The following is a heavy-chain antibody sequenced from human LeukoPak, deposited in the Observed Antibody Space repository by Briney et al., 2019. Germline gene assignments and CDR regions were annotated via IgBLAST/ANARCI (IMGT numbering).Heavy chain of an antibody. CDR3: ARLSSGYYDGSGDLDY. J-gene: IGHJ4*02. CDR1: GYTFTSYA. V-gene: IGHV1-3*01. CDR2: INAGNGNT. D-gene: IGHD3-22*01. Sequence: ASVKVSCTASGYTFTSYAMHWVRQAPGQRLEWMGWINAGNGNTKYSQKFQGRVTITRDTSASTAYMELSSLRSEDTAVYYCARLSSGYYDGSGDLDYWGQGTLVTVSS.